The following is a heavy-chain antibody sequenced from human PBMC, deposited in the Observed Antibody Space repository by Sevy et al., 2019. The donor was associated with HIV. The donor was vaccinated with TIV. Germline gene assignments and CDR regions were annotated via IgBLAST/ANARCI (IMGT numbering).Heavy chain of an antibody. V-gene: IGHV3-30*18. D-gene: IGHD3-3*01. Sequence: GGSLRLSCAASGFTFSSYGMHWVRQAPGKGLEWVAVISYDGSNKYYVDSVKGRFTISRDNSKNTLYLQMNSLRAEETAVYYCAKDRNFWSGYYYYYYYMDVWGKGTTVTVSS. CDR1: GFTFSSYG. CDR2: ISYDGSNK. J-gene: IGHJ6*03. CDR3: AKDRNFWSGYYYYYYYMDV.